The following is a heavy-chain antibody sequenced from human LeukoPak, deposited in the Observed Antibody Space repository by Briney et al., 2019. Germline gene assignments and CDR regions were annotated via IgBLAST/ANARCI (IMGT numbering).Heavy chain of an antibody. CDR3: ARGEYYDILTGYFED. V-gene: IGHV5-51*01. J-gene: IGHJ4*02. CDR1: GYSFTSYW. CDR2: IYPGDSDT. D-gene: IGHD3-9*01. Sequence: GESLKISCKGSGYSFTSYWIGWVRQLPEKGLEWMGIIYPGDSDTRYSPSFQGQVTISADKSISTAYLPWSSLKASDIAMYYCARGEYYDILTGYFEDWGQGTLVTVSS.